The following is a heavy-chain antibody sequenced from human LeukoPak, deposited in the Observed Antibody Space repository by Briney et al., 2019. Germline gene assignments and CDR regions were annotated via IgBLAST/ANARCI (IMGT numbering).Heavy chain of an antibody. J-gene: IGHJ4*02. CDR1: GASLSSYY. Sequence: SDTLSLACTVSGASLSSYYWSWIRQPAGKGMEWIGRLFTSGSTNYNPSLKSRVTMSVDTSKNQFSLKLSSVTAADTAVYYCARGQHDITVAGTLYYFDYWGQGTLVTVSS. D-gene: IGHD6-19*01. V-gene: IGHV4-4*07. CDR3: ARGQHDITVAGTLYYFDY. CDR2: LFTSGST.